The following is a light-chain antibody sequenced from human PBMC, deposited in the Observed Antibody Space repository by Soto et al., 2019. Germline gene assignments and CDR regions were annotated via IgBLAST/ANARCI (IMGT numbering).Light chain of an antibody. CDR1: QSVSSN. CDR3: QQYNNWPIT. CDR2: GVS. Sequence: TQSACTLSVSPGGIDLLSCRASQSVSSNLAWYQQKPGKAPRLLIYGVSTRATGIPARFSGSGSETKFTLTISRLEPEDFAVYYCQQYNNWPITFGQGTRLEIK. J-gene: IGKJ5*01. V-gene: IGKV3D-15*01.